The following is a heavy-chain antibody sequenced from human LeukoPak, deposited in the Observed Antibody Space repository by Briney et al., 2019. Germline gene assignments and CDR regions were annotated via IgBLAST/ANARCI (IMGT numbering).Heavy chain of an antibody. V-gene: IGHV3-21*01. CDR3: AELGITMIRGV. D-gene: IGHD3-10*01. CDR1: GFTFSSYS. J-gene: IGHJ6*04. CDR2: ISSSSSYI. Sequence: GGSLRLSCAASGFTFSSYSMNWVRQAPGKGLEWVSSISSSSSYIYYADSVKGRFTISRDNAKNSLYLQMNSLRAEDTAVYYCAELGITMIRGVWGKGTTVTISS.